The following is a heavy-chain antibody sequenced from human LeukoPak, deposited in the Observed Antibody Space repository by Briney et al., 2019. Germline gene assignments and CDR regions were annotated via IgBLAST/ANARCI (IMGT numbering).Heavy chain of an antibody. CDR2: ISWNSGSI. Sequence: GGSLRLCCAASGFTFDDYAMHWVRQAPGKGLEWVSGISWNSGSIGYADSVKGRFTISRDNAKNSLYLQMNSLRAEDTALYYCAKVAPRYSSSWYLAFDIWGQGTMVTVSS. V-gene: IGHV3-9*01. CDR1: GFTFDDYA. CDR3: AKVAPRYSSSWYLAFDI. J-gene: IGHJ3*02. D-gene: IGHD6-13*01.